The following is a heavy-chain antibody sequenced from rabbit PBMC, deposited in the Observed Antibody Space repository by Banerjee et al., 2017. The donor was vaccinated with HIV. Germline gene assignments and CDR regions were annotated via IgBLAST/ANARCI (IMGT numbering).Heavy chain of an antibody. V-gene: IGHV1S40*01. CDR1: GFSFSSNA. CDR2: IYAGSSGDT. CDR3: ARAAGYAGYGYATGFDL. J-gene: IGHJ4*01. Sequence: QSLEESGGDLVKPGASLTLTCTASGFSFSSNAMCWVRQAPGKGLEWIACIYAGSSGDTYYASWAKGRFTISKTSSTTVTLQMTSLTAADTATYFCARAAGYAGYGYATGFDLWGPGTLVTVS. D-gene: IGHD6-1*01.